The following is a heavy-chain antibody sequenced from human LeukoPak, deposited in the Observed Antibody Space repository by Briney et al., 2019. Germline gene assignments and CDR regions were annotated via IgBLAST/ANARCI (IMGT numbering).Heavy chain of an antibody. Sequence: SETLSLTCAVSGYSISSGYYWGWIRQPPGKGLEWIGSIYHSGSTYYNPSLKSRVTISVDTSKNQFSLKLSSVTAADTAVYYCARDISRYCSGGSCYSDWFDPWGQGTLVTVSS. J-gene: IGHJ5*02. V-gene: IGHV4-38-2*02. D-gene: IGHD2-15*01. CDR3: ARDISRYCSGGSCYSDWFDP. CDR1: GYSISSGYY. CDR2: IYHSGST.